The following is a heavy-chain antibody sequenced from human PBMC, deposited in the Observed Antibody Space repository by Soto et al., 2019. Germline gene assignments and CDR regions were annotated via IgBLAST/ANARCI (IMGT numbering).Heavy chain of an antibody. V-gene: IGHV5-51*01. Sequence: GESLKISCKGSGYSFTSYCIGWVRQMPGKGLEWMGIIYPGDSDTRYSPSFQGQVTISADKSISTAYLQWSSLKASDTAMYYCARPRYDFWSGYYPDDAFDIWGQGTMVTVSS. CDR1: GYSFTSYC. D-gene: IGHD3-3*01. J-gene: IGHJ3*02. CDR2: IYPGDSDT. CDR3: ARPRYDFWSGYYPDDAFDI.